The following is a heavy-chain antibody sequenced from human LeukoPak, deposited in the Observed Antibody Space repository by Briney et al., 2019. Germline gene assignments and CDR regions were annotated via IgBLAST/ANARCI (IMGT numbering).Heavy chain of an antibody. Sequence: PSETLSLTCTVSGGSISSGSYYWGWIRQPPGKGLEWIGSIYYSGSTYYKPSLKSRVTISVDTSKNQFSLKLSSVTAADTAVYYCARLTYGGYGDDYWGQGTLVTVSS. J-gene: IGHJ4*02. D-gene: IGHD5-12*01. CDR1: GGSISSGSYY. V-gene: IGHV4-39*01. CDR2: IYYSGST. CDR3: ARLTYGGYGDDY.